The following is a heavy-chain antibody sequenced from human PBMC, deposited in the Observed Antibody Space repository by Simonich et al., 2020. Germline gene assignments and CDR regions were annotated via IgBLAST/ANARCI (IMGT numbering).Heavy chain of an antibody. V-gene: IGHV1-3*01. CDR3: AGALQDYYYGMDV. J-gene: IGHJ6*02. CDR2: INAGNGNT. CDR1: GYTFTSYA. Sequence: QVQLVQSGAEVKKPGASVKVSCKASGYTFTSYAMHWVRQAPGQRLEWMGWINAGNGNTKYSQKFQGRVTMTRDTSISTAYMELSRLRSDDTAVYYCAGALQDYYYGMDVWGQGTTVTVSS.